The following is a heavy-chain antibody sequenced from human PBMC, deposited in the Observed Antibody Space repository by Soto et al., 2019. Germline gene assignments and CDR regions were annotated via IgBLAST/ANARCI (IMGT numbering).Heavy chain of an antibody. CDR2: MNPNSGNT. CDR1: GYTFTSYD. CDR3: ARGAEVVVAATGGDWFDP. Sequence: ASVKVSCKASGYTFTSYDINWVRQATGQGLEWMGWMNPNSGNTGYAQKFQGRVTMTRNTSISTAYMELSSLRSEDTAVYYCARGAEVVVAATGGDWFDPWGQGTLVTVSS. D-gene: IGHD2-15*01. V-gene: IGHV1-8*01. J-gene: IGHJ5*02.